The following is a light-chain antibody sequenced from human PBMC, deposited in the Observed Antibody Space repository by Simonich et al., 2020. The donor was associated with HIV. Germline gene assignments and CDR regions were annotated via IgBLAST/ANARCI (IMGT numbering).Light chain of an antibody. CDR1: QSVSSY. CDR3: QQYKDLILT. CDR2: GAS. Sequence: EIVLTQSPATLSLSPGERATLSCRASQSVSSYLAWYQQKPGQAPRLLFYGASTRATGIPARFSGSGSDTEFILTISSMQSEDFAVYFCQQYKDLILTFGGGTKVDIK. J-gene: IGKJ4*01. V-gene: IGKV3-15*01.